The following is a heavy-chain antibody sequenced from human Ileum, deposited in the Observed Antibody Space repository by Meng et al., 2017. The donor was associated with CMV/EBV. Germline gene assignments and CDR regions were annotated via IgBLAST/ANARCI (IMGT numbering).Heavy chain of an antibody. D-gene: IGHD5-12*01. CDR3: VHRSYSGQDDY. V-gene: IGHV2-5*02. Sequence: QVTLKESCPTLVQPTQTLTLSCTFAGFSFSTSKAGVGWIRLPPGKALEWLALIYWDDDPRYNPSLKTRLTITKDTSKNQVILTMTKMDPADTATYFCVHRSYSGQDDYWGQGALVTVSS. CDR1: GFSFSTSKAG. CDR2: IYWDDDP. J-gene: IGHJ4*02.